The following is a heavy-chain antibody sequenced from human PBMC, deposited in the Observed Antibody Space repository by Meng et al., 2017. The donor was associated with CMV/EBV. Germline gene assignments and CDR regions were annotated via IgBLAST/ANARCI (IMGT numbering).Heavy chain of an antibody. J-gene: IGHJ1*01. CDR3: LPRPAANAEYFQH. Sequence: GESLKISCAASGFTFSSYAMSWLRQAPGKGLEWVSAISGSGGSTYYADSVKGRFTISRDNSKNTLYLQMNSLRAEDTAVYYCLPRPAANAEYFQHWGQGTLVTVSS. CDR2: ISGSGGST. CDR1: GFTFSSYA. D-gene: IGHD2-2*01. V-gene: IGHV3-23*01.